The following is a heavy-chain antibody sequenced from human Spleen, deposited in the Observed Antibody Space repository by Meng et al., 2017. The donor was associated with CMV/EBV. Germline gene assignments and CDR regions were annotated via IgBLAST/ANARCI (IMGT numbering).Heavy chain of an antibody. CDR3: AREDAFWSGYYYYYGMDV. J-gene: IGHJ6*02. D-gene: IGHD3-3*01. CDR1: GFTFSSYW. Sequence: GGSLRLSCAASGFTFSSYWMHWVRQAPGKGLVWVSRINSDGSSTSYADSVKGRFTISRDNTKNTLYLQMNSLRAEDTAVYYCAREDAFWSGYYYYYGMDVWGQGTTVTVSS. V-gene: IGHV3-74*01. CDR2: INSDGSST.